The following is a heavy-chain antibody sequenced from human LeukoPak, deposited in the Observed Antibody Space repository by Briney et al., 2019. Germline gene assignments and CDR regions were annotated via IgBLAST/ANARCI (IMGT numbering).Heavy chain of an antibody. D-gene: IGHD6-19*01. CDR1: GGSIRSYY. V-gene: IGHV4-59*01. J-gene: IGHJ4*02. Sequence: KPSETLSLTCTVSGGSIRSYYWSWIRQPPGGWMEWIGYIYYSGSTNYKASLKSRVTISGDTSKNQLSLNLSSLTAADTAVYYCARVLPYSSGWGVDYWGQGTLVTVSS. CDR3: ARVLPYSSGWGVDY. CDR2: IYYSGST.